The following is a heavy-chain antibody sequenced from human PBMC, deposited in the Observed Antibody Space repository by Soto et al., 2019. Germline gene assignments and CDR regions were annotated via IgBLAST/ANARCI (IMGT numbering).Heavy chain of an antibody. J-gene: IGHJ5*02. CDR3: ARDSHYYDSSGYYYDWFDP. CDR1: GYTFTSYG. Sequence: ASVKVSCKAPGYTFTSYGISWVRQAPGQGLEWMGWISAYNGNTNYAQKLQGRVTMTTDTSTSTAYMELRSLRSDDAAVYYCARDSHYYDSSGYYYDWFDPRGQGILVTVSS. D-gene: IGHD3-22*01. CDR2: ISAYNGNT. V-gene: IGHV1-18*01.